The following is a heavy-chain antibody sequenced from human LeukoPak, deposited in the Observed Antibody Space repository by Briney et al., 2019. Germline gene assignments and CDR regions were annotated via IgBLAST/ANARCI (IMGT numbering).Heavy chain of an antibody. V-gene: IGHV4-59*02. CDR3: ARSGSSWLNDAFDI. D-gene: IGHD6-13*01. CDR2: IYYSGST. Sequence: PSPTLSPTRTVAGGSVSSSYCSWVRHQPGEGLGWIGDIYYSGSTNYNHSLKSRVTISVDTSKNQFSMQLRSVTAADAAVYDFARSGSSWLNDAFDIWGQGTMVTVSS. J-gene: IGHJ3*02. CDR1: GGSVSSSY.